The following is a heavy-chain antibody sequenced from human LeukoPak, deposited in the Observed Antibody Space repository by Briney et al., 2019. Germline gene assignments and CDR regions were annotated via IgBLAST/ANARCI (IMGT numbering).Heavy chain of an antibody. J-gene: IGHJ4*02. CDR2: ISWNSGSI. V-gene: IGHV3-9*01. CDR3: AKDISAGVSAAGDY. Sequence: SGISWNSGSIGYADSVKGRFTISRDNAKNSLDLQMNSLRAEDTALYYCAKDISAGVSAAGDYWGQGTLVTVSS. D-gene: IGHD6-13*01.